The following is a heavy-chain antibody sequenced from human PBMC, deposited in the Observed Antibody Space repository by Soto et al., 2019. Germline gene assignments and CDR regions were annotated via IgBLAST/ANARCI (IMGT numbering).Heavy chain of an antibody. Sequence: QVQLQQSGPGLVKPSQTLSLTCTVSGGSISSGGFYWSWIRQYPGKGLEWIGYIYHSGSTYYNPSLKSRLSMSIDTSKNQFSLKLSSVTAADTALYLCARGGDSYTIFDYWGQGTRVTVSS. D-gene: IGHD5-18*01. V-gene: IGHV4-31*03. CDR1: GGSISSGGFY. CDR2: IYHSGST. J-gene: IGHJ4*02. CDR3: ARGGDSYTIFDY.